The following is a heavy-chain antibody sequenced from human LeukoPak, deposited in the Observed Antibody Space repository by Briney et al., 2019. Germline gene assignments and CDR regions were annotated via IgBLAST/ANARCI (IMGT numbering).Heavy chain of an antibody. J-gene: IGHJ6*03. CDR1: GGTFSSYA. CDR2: IIPIFGTA. CDR3: ARVMDPTNYYDSSGRGTSYSYYYYMDV. D-gene: IGHD3-22*01. V-gene: IGHV1-69*05. Sequence: ASVKVSCKASGGTFSSYAISWVRQAPGQGLEWMGGIIPIFGTANYAQKFQGRVTITTDESTSTAYMELSSLRSEDTAVYYCARVMDPTNYYDSSGRGTSYSYYYYMDVWGKGTTVTVSS.